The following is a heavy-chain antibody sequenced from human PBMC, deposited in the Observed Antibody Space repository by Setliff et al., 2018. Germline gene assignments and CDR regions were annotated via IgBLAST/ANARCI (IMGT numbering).Heavy chain of an antibody. V-gene: IGHV1-69*05. D-gene: IGHD3-22*01. CDR3: ASSAMIVVVIGYNWFDP. CDR2: IIPIFGTA. CDR1: GGTFSSYA. J-gene: IGHJ5*02. Sequence: SVKVSCKASGGTFSSYAISWVRQAPGQGLEWMGGIIPIFGTANYAQKFQGRVTITTDESTSTAYMELSNLRSEDTAVYYCASSAMIVVVIGYNWFDPWGQGTLVTVSS.